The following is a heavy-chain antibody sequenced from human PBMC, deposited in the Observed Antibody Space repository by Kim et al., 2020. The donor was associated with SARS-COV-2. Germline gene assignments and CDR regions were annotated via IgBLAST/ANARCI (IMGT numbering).Heavy chain of an antibody. CDR2: IYTSGST. CDR1: GCSISSYY. V-gene: IGHV4-4*07. Sequence: SETLSLTCTVSGCSISSYYWSWIRQPAGKGLEWIGRIYTSGSTNYNPSLKSRVTMSVDTSKNQFSLKSVTAADTAVYYCARELKLYYYGSGSYSNWFDP. CDR3: ARELKLYYYGSGSYSNWFDP. D-gene: IGHD3-10*01. J-gene: IGHJ5*02.